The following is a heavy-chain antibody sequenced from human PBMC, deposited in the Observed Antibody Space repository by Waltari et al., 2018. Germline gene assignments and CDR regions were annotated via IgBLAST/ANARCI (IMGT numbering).Heavy chain of an antibody. Sequence: EVQLVESGGGLVQPGGSLRLSCAASGFTFSSYWMSWVRQAPGKGLEWVANIKQDGSEKYYVDSVKGRFTISRDNAKNSLYPQMNSLRAEDTAVYYCARVAMIVVVIFDYWGQGTLVTVSS. J-gene: IGHJ4*02. CDR2: IKQDGSEK. CDR1: GFTFSSYW. CDR3: ARVAMIVVVIFDY. V-gene: IGHV3-7*03. D-gene: IGHD3-22*01.